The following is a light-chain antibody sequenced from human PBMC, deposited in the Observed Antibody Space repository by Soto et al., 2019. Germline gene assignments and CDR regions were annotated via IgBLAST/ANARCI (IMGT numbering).Light chain of an antibody. CDR2: MIS. Sequence: DIVLTQTPLSSTVTLGQPASISCRSSQCLVHSDGNTYLTWLQQRPGQPPRLLIYMISNRFSGVPDRFSGSGAGTDFTLKISRVEADDVGVYYCLQATQAYTFGQGTKQEIK. V-gene: IGKV2-24*01. J-gene: IGKJ2*01. CDR3: LQATQAYT. CDR1: QCLVHSDGNTY.